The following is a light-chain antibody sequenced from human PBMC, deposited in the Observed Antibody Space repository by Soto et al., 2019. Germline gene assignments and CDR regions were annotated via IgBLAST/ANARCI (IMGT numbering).Light chain of an antibody. Sequence: DIQMTQSPSTLSASVGDRVTITCRASQSISSWLAWYQQKPGKAPKLLIYDASSLESGVPSRFSGCGSGTEFTLTISSLQPDDFATYYCQQYNSYSGTFGPGTKVDIK. V-gene: IGKV1-5*01. CDR1: QSISSW. J-gene: IGKJ3*01. CDR2: DAS. CDR3: QQYNSYSGT.